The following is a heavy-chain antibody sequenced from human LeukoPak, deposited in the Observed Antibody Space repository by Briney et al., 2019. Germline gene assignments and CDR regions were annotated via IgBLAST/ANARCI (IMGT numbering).Heavy chain of an antibody. CDR1: GFTFSSYW. CDR3: AKPGSYGY. J-gene: IGHJ4*02. V-gene: IGHV3-7*01. D-gene: IGHD1-26*01. CDR2: IKQDGSEK. Sequence: GGSLSLSCAAPGFTFSSYWMSWVRRAPGKGLEWVANIKQDGSEKYYVDSVKGRFTISRDNAKNSLYLQMNSLRVEDTAVYYCAKPGSYGYWGQGTLVTVSS.